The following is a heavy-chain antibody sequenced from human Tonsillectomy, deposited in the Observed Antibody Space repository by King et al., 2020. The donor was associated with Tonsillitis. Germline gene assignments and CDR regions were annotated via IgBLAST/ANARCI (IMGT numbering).Heavy chain of an antibody. J-gene: IGHJ1*01. V-gene: IGHV3-7*01. CDR1: GFTFSNYW. Sequence: VQLVESGGGLVQPGGSLRLSCAASGFTFSNYWMSWVRQAPGKGLEWVASIKQDGTEEYYVDSVKGGFTISKDNAKNSLYLQMNFLRAEDTAVFYFARTRYCPSATCYTGEYFHHWGQGTLVTVSS. D-gene: IGHD2-2*02. CDR3: ARTRYCPSATCYTGEYFHH. CDR2: IKQDGTEE.